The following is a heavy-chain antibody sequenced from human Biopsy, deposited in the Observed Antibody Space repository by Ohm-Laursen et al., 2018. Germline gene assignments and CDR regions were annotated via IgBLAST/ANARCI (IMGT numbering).Heavy chain of an antibody. CDR1: GGTFSNYG. Sequence: SSVKVSCNAPGGTFSNYGVNWVRQAPGQGLEWLGGNIPILGTGNYVQKFQDRVTVAADTSTSTATMELRSLRSDDTAVYYCATKLTGYFHHWGQGTLVIVSS. J-gene: IGHJ1*01. D-gene: IGHD3-9*01. CDR3: ATKLTGYFHH. V-gene: IGHV1-69*06. CDR2: NIPILGTG.